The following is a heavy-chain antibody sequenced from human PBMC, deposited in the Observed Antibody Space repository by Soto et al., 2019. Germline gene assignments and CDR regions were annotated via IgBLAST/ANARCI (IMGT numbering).Heavy chain of an antibody. V-gene: IGHV1-3*01. D-gene: IGHD2-15*01. CDR2: INAGNGNT. CDR3: ARELQGLYYFDY. J-gene: IGHJ4*02. Sequence: ASVKVSCKASGYTFISYAIHWLRQAPGQRLEWMGWINAGNGNTKYSQKFQGRVTITRDTSASTAYMELTSLRSEDTAVYYCARELQGLYYFDYWGQGTLVTVSS. CDR1: GYTFISYA.